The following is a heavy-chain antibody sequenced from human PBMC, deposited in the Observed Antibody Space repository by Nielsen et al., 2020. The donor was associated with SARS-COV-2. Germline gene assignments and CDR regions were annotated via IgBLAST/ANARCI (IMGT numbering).Heavy chain of an antibody. CDR3: AREAKLGAFDI. CDR1: GFTFSSYD. CDR2: IGTAGDT. D-gene: IGHD6-13*01. Sequence: GGSLRLSCAASGFTFSSYDMHWVRQATGKGLEWVSAIGTAGDTYSPGSVKGRFTISRENAKNSLYLQMNSLRAGDTAVYYCAREAKLGAFDIWGQGTMVTVSS. J-gene: IGHJ3*02. V-gene: IGHV3-13*04.